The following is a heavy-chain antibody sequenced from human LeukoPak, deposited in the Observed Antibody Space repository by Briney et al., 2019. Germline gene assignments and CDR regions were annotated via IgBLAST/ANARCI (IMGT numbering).Heavy chain of an antibody. CDR3: AREIQWYNWNDVGDY. CDR2: INPNSGGT. CDR1: GYTFTGYY. V-gene: IGHV1-2*02. J-gene: IGHJ4*02. D-gene: IGHD1-1*01. Sequence: GASVKVSCKASGYTFTGYYMHWVRQAPGQGLEWMGWINPNSGGTNYAQKFQGRVTMTRDTSISTAYMELSRLRSDDTAVYYCAREIQWYNWNDVGDYWGQGTLVTVSS.